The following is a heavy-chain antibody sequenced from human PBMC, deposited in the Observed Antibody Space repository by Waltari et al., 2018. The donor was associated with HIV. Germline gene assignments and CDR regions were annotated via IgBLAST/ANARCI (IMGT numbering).Heavy chain of an antibody. Sequence: EEQLLESGGGLGQPGGSLRLSCVASGFTFSNYAMTWLRQIPGKGLEWFAGLTSAGSITYHADSVQGRFIISRDNSEHTLFLQMTNLRVEDTAVYYCVKDPTTITRGYFDLWGRGTLVTVSS. CDR2: LTSAGSIT. CDR3: VKDPTTITRGYFDL. CDR1: GFTFSNYA. D-gene: IGHD4-4*01. V-gene: IGHV3-23*01. J-gene: IGHJ2*01.